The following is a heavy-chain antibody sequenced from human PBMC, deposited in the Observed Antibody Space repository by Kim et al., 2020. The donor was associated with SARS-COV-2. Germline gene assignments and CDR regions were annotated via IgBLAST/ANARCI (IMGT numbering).Heavy chain of an antibody. CDR2: IDPSDSYT. CDR3: ARHGVSSSWYVRSFDY. Sequence: GESLKISCKGSGYSFTSYWISWVRQMPGKGLEWMGRIDPSDSYTNYSPSFQGHVTISADKSISTAYLQWSSLKASDTAMYYCARHGVSSSWYVRSFDYWGQGTLVTVSS. J-gene: IGHJ4*02. CDR1: GYSFTSYW. D-gene: IGHD6-13*01. V-gene: IGHV5-10-1*01.